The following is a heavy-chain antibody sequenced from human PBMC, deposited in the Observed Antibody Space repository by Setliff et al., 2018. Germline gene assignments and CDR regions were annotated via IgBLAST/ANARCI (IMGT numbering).Heavy chain of an antibody. Sequence: PGGSLRLSCAGSGFTFSYFSMSWVRQVPGKGLEWVSSIFYNGASPSYADSVKGRFTISRDNSRNTLYLQMNSLRAEDTAVYYCARLALTGYDSSGYYYALEYYYYMDVWGKGTTVTVSS. J-gene: IGHJ6*03. CDR2: IFYNGASP. CDR3: ARLALTGYDSSGYYYALEYYYYMDV. D-gene: IGHD3-22*01. V-gene: IGHV3-23*01. CDR1: GFTFSYFS.